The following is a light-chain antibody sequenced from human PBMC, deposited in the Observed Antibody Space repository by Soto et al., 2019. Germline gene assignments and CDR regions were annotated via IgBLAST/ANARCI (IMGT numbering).Light chain of an antibody. Sequence: EIVMTQSPATPSVPPGERATLSCRASQSVSSNLAWYQQKPGQAPRVLIYAASTRATGIPARFSGSGSGTAFTLTIGSLQSEDFAVYYCQQYTNWPLTFGGGTKVEIK. V-gene: IGKV3-15*01. CDR2: AAS. CDR1: QSVSSN. J-gene: IGKJ4*01. CDR3: QQYTNWPLT.